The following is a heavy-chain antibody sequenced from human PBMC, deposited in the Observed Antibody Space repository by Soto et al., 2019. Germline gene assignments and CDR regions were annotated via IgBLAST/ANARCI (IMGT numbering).Heavy chain of an antibody. J-gene: IGHJ4*02. V-gene: IGHV4-31*03. CDR3: AREGGIVGATAADY. CDR2: IYYSGST. D-gene: IGHD1-26*01. Sequence: QVQLQESGPGLVKPSQTLSLTCTVSGGSISSGGYYWSWIHQHPGKGLELIEYIYYSGSTYYNPSLKSRVTISVDTSKNQFSLKLSSVTAADTAVYYCAREGGIVGATAADYWGQGTLVTVSS. CDR1: GGSISSGGYY.